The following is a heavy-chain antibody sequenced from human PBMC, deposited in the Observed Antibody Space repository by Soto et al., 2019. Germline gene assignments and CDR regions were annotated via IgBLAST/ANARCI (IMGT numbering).Heavy chain of an antibody. D-gene: IGHD3-3*01. CDR3: ARHNGGVTTFGVVIDTHIDY. Sequence: SETLALTCTVSGGSMSSSNYYWGWIRQPPGKGLEWIGSIYYSGSTYYNPSLKSRVTISVDASKNQFSLKMSSVTAADTAVYYCARHNGGVTTFGVVIDTHIDYWGQGTLVTVSS. J-gene: IGHJ4*02. CDR1: GGSMSSSNYY. V-gene: IGHV4-39*01. CDR2: IYYSGST.